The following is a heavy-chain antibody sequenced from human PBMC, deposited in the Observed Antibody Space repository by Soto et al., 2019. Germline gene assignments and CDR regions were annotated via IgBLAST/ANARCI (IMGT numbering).Heavy chain of an antibody. D-gene: IGHD3-9*01. V-gene: IGHV4-34*01. CDR3: ARSYYNILTGYYT. Sequence: QVQLQQWGAGLLKPSETLSLACGVNDGFFSGYSWTWIRQPPGKGLEWIGEINYRGGTPYNPSLKSRATISIDTSKSQFSLTLSSVTAADTALYYCARSYYNILTGYYTWGQGTQVTVSS. J-gene: IGHJ5*02. CDR2: INYRGGT. CDR1: DGFFSGYS.